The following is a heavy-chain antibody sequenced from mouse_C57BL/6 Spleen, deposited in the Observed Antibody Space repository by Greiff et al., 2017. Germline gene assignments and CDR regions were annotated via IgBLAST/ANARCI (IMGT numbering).Heavy chain of an antibody. J-gene: IGHJ4*01. V-gene: IGHV1-64*01. CDR1: GYTFTSYW. CDR3: AQSRGYLYAMDY. CDR2: IHPNSGST. Sequence: QVQLQQPGAELVKPGASVKLSCKASGYTFTSYWMHWVKQRPGQGLEWIGMIHPNSGSTNYNEKFKSKAILTVDKSSSTAYMQLSSLTSEDSAVYYCAQSRGYLYAMDYWGQGTSVTVSS. D-gene: IGHD2-2*01.